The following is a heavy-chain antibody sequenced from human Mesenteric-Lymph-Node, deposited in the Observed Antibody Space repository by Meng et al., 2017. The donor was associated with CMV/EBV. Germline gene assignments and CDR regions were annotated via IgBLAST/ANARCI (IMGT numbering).Heavy chain of an antibody. CDR2: INHSGST. V-gene: IGHV4-34*01. Sequence: QVQLPRGGAGLLKPSVTLSVTCAVYGGSFIGYYWNWIRQSPEKGLEWIGEINHSGSTTYNPSFTSRIIISVDTSTNQISLYMSSVTAADTAVYYCARGSSYDILTGYFDYWGQGALVTVSS. CDR3: ARGSSYDILTGYFDY. D-gene: IGHD3-9*01. J-gene: IGHJ4*02. CDR1: GGSFIGYY.